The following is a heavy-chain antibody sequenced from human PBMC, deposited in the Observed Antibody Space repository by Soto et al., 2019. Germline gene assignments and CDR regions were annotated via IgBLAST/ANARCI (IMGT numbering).Heavy chain of an antibody. J-gene: IGHJ4*02. Sequence: SETLSLTCTVSGGSISSSSYYWGWIRQPPGKGLEWIGSIYYSGSTYYNPSLKSRVTISVDTSKNQFSLKLSSVTAADTAVYYCASLSSGSYQDYWGQGTLVTVSS. CDR2: IYYSGST. CDR3: ASLSSGSYQDY. CDR1: GGSISSSSYY. V-gene: IGHV4-39*01. D-gene: IGHD1-26*01.